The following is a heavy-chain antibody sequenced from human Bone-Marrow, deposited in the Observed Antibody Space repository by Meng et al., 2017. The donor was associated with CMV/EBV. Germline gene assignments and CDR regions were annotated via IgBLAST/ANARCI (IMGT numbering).Heavy chain of an antibody. V-gene: IGHV1-8*01. D-gene: IGHD3-3*01. CDR1: GYTFTSYD. J-gene: IGHJ6*02. CDR3: ARAKLRFLEWLLMSRYGMDV. Sequence: ASVKVSCKASGYTFTSYDINWVRQATGQGLEWMGWMNPNSGNTGYAQKFQGRVTMTRNTSISTAYMELSSLRSEDTAVYYCARAKLRFLEWLLMSRYGMDVWGQRTTVTVSS. CDR2: MNPNSGNT.